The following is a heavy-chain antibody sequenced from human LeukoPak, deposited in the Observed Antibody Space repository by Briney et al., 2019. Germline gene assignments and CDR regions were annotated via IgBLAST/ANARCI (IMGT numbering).Heavy chain of an antibody. D-gene: IGHD3-22*01. CDR3: LRLYYYNSNSFYFDY. CDR1: GFPVRSNY. V-gene: IGHV3-53*01. Sequence: GGSLRLSCAVSGFPVRSNYMSWVRQAPGKGLECVLVISSGGSTHYADSVKGRFTISRDNSKNTLDLQMNSLRAEDTAVYYCLRLYYYNSNSFYFDYWGLGTLVTVSS. J-gene: IGHJ4*02. CDR2: ISSGGST.